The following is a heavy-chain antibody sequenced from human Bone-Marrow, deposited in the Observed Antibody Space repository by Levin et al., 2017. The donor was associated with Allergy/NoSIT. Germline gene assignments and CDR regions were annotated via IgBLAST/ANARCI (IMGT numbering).Heavy chain of an antibody. V-gene: IGHV3-48*03. J-gene: IGHJ6*03. D-gene: IGHD3-3*01. CDR1: GFTFSSYE. CDR2: ISSSGSTI. CDR3: ARDSSYYDFWSGHSGTYYMDV. Sequence: LTCAASGFTFSSYEMNWVRQAPGKGLEWVSYISSSGSTIYYADSVKGRFTISRDNAKNSLYLQMNSLRAEDTAVYYCARDSSYYDFWSGHSGTYYMDVWGKGTTVTVSS.